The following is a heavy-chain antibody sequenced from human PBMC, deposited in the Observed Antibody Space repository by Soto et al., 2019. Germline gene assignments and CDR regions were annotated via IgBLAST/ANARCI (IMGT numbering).Heavy chain of an antibody. V-gene: IGHV3-21*01. D-gene: IGHD5-12*01. Sequence: GGSLRLSCAASGFTFSSYSMNWVRQAPGKGLEWVSSISSSSSYIYYADSVKGRFTISRDNAKNSLYLQMNSLRAEDTAVYYCARIGIEWLRSGHAFDIWGQGTMVTVSS. CDR2: ISSSSSYI. J-gene: IGHJ3*02. CDR3: ARIGIEWLRSGHAFDI. CDR1: GFTFSSYS.